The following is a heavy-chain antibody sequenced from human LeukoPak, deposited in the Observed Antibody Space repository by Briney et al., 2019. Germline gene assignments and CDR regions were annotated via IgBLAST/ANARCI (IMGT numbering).Heavy chain of an antibody. J-gene: IGHJ4*02. CDR3: ARQGQWLNNDNDY. CDR2: MNPNSGNT. Sequence: ASVNVSLTASVSTFTSSNIYWVRQATGQGLEWMGWMNPNSGNTDYAQKFQGRVTITRNTSISTAYMELSSLRSDDTAVYYCARQGQWLNNDNDYWGKGTLVTVSS. CDR1: VSTFTSSN. V-gene: IGHV1-8*03. D-gene: IGHD6-19*01.